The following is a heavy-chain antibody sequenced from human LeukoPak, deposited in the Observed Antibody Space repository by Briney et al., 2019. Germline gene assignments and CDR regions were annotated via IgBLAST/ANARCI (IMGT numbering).Heavy chain of an antibody. V-gene: IGHV4-34*01. J-gene: IGHJ4*02. D-gene: IGHD3-16*02. CDR1: GGSFSGYY. CDR2: INHSGST. CDR3: ARGSVGISYDYVWGSYRSPLDY. Sequence: PSETLSLTCAVYGGSFSGYYWSWIRQPPGKGLEWIGEINHSGSTNYNPSLKSRVTISVDTSKNQFPLKLSSVTAADTAVYYCARGSVGISYDYVWGSYRSPLDYWGQGTLVTVSS.